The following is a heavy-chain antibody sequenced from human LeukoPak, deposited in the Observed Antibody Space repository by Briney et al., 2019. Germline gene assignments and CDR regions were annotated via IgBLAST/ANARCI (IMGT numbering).Heavy chain of an antibody. CDR2: TTSSSSYI. CDR1: GFTFSSYS. V-gene: IGHV3-21*01. D-gene: IGHD3-10*01. CDR3: ARASASGGHYYFDY. Sequence: GGSLRLSCAASGFTFSSYSMNWVRQAPGKGLEWVSSTTSSSSYIYYADSVKGRFTISRDNAKNSLYLQMNSLRADDTAVYYCARASASGGHYYFDYWGQGTLVTVSS. J-gene: IGHJ4*02.